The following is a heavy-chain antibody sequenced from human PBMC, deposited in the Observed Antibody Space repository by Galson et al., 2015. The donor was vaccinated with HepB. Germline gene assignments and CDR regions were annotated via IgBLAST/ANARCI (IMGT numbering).Heavy chain of an antibody. CDR3: ASSGAGFPDGWFFDL. Sequence: CAISGDSVSSNSAAWNWIRQSPSRGLEWLGRTYYRSKWNYDYALSVRSRITINPDIPKNQFSLQLNSVTPEDTAVYYCASSGAGFPDGWFFDLWGRGTLVTVSS. V-gene: IGHV6-1*01. J-gene: IGHJ2*01. CDR1: GDSVSSNSAA. D-gene: IGHD4/OR15-4a*01. CDR2: TYYRSKWNY.